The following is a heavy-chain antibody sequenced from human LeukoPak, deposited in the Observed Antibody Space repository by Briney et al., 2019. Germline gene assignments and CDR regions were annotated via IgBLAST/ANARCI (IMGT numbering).Heavy chain of an antibody. CDR2: ISYDGTNK. CDR1: GFTFSDYY. J-gene: IGHJ4*02. V-gene: IGHV3-30*18. Sequence: GGSLRLSCAASGFTFSDYYMSWIRQAPGKGLEWVAVISYDGTNKYYADSVKGRFTISRDNSKNMLYLQMNSLRAEDTAVYYCAKSSGYSGSLSDFDYWGQGTLVTVSS. CDR3: AKSSGYSGSLSDFDY. D-gene: IGHD5-12*01.